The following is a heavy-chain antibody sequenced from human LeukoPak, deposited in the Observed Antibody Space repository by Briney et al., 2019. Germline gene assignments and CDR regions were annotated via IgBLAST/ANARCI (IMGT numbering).Heavy chain of an antibody. V-gene: IGHV4-59*01. CDR3: ARDSPRELLPHYFDY. Sequence: SETLSLTCTASGGSISSYYWSWIRQPPGKGLEWIGYIYYSGSTNYNPSLKSRVTISVDTSKNQFSLKLSSVTAADTAVYYCARDSPRELLPHYFDYWGQGTLVTVSS. J-gene: IGHJ4*02. CDR2: IYYSGST. D-gene: IGHD2-15*01. CDR1: GGSISSYY.